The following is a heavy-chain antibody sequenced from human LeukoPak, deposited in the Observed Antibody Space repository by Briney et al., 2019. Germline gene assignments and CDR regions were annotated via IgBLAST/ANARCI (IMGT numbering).Heavy chain of an antibody. CDR1: GASISGNY. CDR2: IYYSGAT. J-gene: IGHJ4*02. CDR3: ARGREHATYRGFDY. Sequence: SETLSLTCTVTGASISGNYWSWIRQSPGKGLEWLRYIYYSGATNYNPSLKSRVTISIDTSKNQFSLRLSSVTAADTAVYYCARGREHATYRGFDYWGQGTLATVSS. V-gene: IGHV4-59*01. D-gene: IGHD1/OR15-1a*01.